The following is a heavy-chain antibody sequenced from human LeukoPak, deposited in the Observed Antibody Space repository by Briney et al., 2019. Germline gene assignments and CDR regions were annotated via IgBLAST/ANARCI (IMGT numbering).Heavy chain of an antibody. Sequence: SQTLSLTCTVSGGSISSGDYYWSWIRQPPGKGLEWIGYIYYCGSTYYNPSLKSRVTISVDTSKNQFSLKLSSVTAADTAVYYCARDPGYSNYFNWFDPWGQGTLVTVSS. CDR1: GGSISSGDYY. D-gene: IGHD4-11*01. CDR3: ARDPGYSNYFNWFDP. CDR2: IYYCGST. J-gene: IGHJ5*02. V-gene: IGHV4-30-4*01.